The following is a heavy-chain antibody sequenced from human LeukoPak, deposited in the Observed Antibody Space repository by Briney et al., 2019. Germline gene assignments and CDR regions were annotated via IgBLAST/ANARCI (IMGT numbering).Heavy chain of an antibody. CDR3: ARGTYGDYVISAFDI. D-gene: IGHD4-17*01. V-gene: IGHV4-59*01. CDR1: GGSISSYY. J-gene: IGHJ3*02. CDR2: IYYSGST. Sequence: PSETLSLTCIVSGGSISSYYWSWIRHPPGKGLEWIGYIYYSGSTIYNPSLKSRVTISVDTAKNQFSLKLSSVTAADTAVYYCARGTYGDYVISAFDIWGQGTMVTVSS.